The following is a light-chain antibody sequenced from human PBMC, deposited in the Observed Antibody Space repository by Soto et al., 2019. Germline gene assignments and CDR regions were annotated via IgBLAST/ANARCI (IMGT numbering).Light chain of an antibody. CDR3: QQYGSSPLLT. Sequence: EIVLTQSPGTLSLSPGERATLSCRASQTVSSNYLAWYQQKPGQAPRLLIYTASSRATGIPDRFSGSGSGTDFTLTISRLEPEDFAVYYCQQYGSSPLLTFGPGTKVDIK. CDR1: QTVSSNY. J-gene: IGKJ3*01. CDR2: TAS. V-gene: IGKV3-20*01.